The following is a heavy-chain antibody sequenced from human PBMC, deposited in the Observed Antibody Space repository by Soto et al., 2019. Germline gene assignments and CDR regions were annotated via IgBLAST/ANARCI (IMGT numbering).Heavy chain of an antibody. CDR1: GGTFSSYA. Sequence: GASVKVSCKASGGTFSSYAISWVRQAPGQGLEWMGGIIPIFGTANYAQKFQGRVTITADKSTSTAYMELSSLRSEDTAVYYCARDFRTGSNYGGYGMDVWGQGTTVTVSS. J-gene: IGHJ6*02. D-gene: IGHD4-4*01. CDR2: IIPIFGTA. V-gene: IGHV1-69*06. CDR3: ARDFRTGSNYGGYGMDV.